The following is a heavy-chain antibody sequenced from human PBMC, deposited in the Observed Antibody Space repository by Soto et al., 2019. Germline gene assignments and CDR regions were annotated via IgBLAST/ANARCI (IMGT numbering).Heavy chain of an antibody. CDR2: IIPILGIA. J-gene: IGHJ6*03. V-gene: IGHV1-69*02. D-gene: IGHD2-15*01. CDR1: GGTFSSYT. CDR3: ARSLYCSGGSYYYYYYSMDV. Sequence: QVQLVQSGAEVKKPGSSVKVSCKASGGTFSSYTISWVRQAPGQGLEWMGRIIPILGIANYAQKFEGRVTITANKSTSTAYMELSSLRSEDTAVYYCARSLYCSGGSYYYYYYSMDVWGKGTTVTVSS.